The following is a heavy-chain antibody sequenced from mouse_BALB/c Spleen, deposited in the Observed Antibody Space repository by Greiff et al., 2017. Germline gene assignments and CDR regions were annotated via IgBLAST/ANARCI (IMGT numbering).Heavy chain of an antibody. CDR2: INPDSSTI. J-gene: IGHJ3*01. V-gene: IGHV4-1*02. CDR3: ARNGNYVLAY. CDR1: GFDFSSYW. D-gene: IGHD2-1*01. Sequence: EVQLVEPGGGLVQPGGSLKLSCAASGFDFSSYWMSWVRQAPGKGLEWIGEINPDSSTINYTPSFKDKFLITRDNAKNTLYLQMSKVRSEDTALYYCARNGNYVLAYWGQGTLVTVSA.